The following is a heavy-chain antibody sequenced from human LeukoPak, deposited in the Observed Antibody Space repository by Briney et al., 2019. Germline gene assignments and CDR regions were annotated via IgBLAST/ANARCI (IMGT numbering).Heavy chain of an antibody. CDR1: GGSISSSY. CDR2: LSYTGST. D-gene: IGHD2/OR15-2a*01. Sequence: SETLSLTCTVSGGSISSSYWSWIRQPPGKGLEWVGYLSYTGSTNYNPSLKGRVTISADTSKNQFSLEVSSVTAADTAVYYCARGLLSRVTRLWGQGTLVTVS. J-gene: IGHJ4*02. V-gene: IGHV4-59*08. CDR3: ARGLLSRVTRL.